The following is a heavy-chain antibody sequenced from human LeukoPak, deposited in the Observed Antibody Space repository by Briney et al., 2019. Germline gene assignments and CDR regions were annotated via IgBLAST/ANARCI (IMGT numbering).Heavy chain of an antibody. Sequence: SETLSLTCAVYGGSFSGYYWSWIRQPPGKGLEWIGEINHSGSTNYNPSLKSRVTISVDTSKNQFSLKLSSVTAADTAVYYCGRGGVYYYGSGSHNWFDPWGQGTLVTVSS. CDR3: GRGGVYYYGSGSHNWFDP. V-gene: IGHV4-34*01. CDR1: GGSFSGYY. J-gene: IGHJ5*02. D-gene: IGHD3-10*01. CDR2: INHSGST.